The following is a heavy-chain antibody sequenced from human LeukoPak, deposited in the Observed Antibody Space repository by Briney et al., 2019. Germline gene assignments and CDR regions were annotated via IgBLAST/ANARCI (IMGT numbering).Heavy chain of an antibody. CDR1: GGSISSYY. D-gene: IGHD3-10*01. J-gene: IGHJ4*02. V-gene: IGHV4-59*12. CDR2: IYYSGST. Sequence: SETLSLTCTVSGGSISSYYWSWIRQPPGKGLEWIGYIYYSGSTNYNPSLKSRVTISVDTSKNQFSLKLSSVTAADTAVYYCAGKLLWFWGQGTLVTVSS. CDR3: AGKLLWF.